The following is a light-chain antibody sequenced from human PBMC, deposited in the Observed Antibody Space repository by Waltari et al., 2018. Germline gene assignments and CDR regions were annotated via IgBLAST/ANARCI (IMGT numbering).Light chain of an antibody. V-gene: IGKV3-15*01. CDR2: GAS. CDR3: QQYNNWPRT. Sequence: EIVMTQSPATLSVSPGERATPSCRASQSVRSNLAWYQQKPGQAPRLLIYGASTRATGIPARFSGSGSGTEFTLTISSMQSEDFAVYYCQQYNNWPRTFGQGTKVEIK. CDR1: QSVRSN. J-gene: IGKJ1*01.